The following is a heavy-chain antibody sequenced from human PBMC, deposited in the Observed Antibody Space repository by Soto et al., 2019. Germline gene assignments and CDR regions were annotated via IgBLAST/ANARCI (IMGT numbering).Heavy chain of an antibody. CDR3: ARDIVSFFDY. Sequence: LRLSCAASGFAFSGYEMNWVRQAPGKGLEWVSYISGSSATIYYADSVKGRFTISRDNAKNSLYLQMNSLRVEDTAVYYCARDIVSFFDYWGQGTLVTVS. CDR2: ISGSSATI. J-gene: IGHJ4*02. CDR1: GFAFSGYE. V-gene: IGHV3-48*03. D-gene: IGHD3-16*02.